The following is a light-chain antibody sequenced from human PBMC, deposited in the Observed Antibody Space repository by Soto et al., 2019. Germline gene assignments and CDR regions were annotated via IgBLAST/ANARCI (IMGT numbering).Light chain of an antibody. J-gene: IGLJ1*01. CDR1: SSDVGGYHY. CDR3: SSYTSSSR. V-gene: IGLV2-14*01. CDR2: DVS. Sequence: QSVLTQPASVSGSPGQSITISCTGTSSDVGGYHYVSWYQQHPGKAPKLMIYDVSNRPSGVSNRFSGSKSGNTASLTISGLRAEGEADYYCSSYTSSSRVGTGTKVTVL.